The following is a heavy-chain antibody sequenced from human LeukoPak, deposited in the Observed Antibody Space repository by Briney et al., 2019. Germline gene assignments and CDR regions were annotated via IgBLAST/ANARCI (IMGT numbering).Heavy chain of an antibody. D-gene: IGHD3-10*01. CDR3: ASYEVRGVIMAPYYFDY. CDR1: GFTFSSYS. J-gene: IGHJ4*02. CDR2: ISSSSSTI. Sequence: GGSLRLSCAASGFTFSSYSMNWVRQAPGKGLEWVSYISSSSSTIYYADSVKGRFTISRDNAKNSLYLQMNSLRAEDTAVYYCASYEVRGVIMAPYYFDYWGQGTLVTVSS. V-gene: IGHV3-48*04.